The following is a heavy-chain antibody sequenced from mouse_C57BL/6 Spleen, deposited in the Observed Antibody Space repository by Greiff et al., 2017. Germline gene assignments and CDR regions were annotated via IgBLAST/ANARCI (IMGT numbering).Heavy chain of an antibody. CDR2: INPNNGGT. J-gene: IGHJ3*01. D-gene: IGHD1-1*01. CDR3: ASSDYYGSSFPY. V-gene: IGHV1-22*01. CDR1: GYTFTDYN. Sequence: EVQLQQSGPELVKPGASVKMSCKASGYTFTDYNMHWVKQSHGKSLEWIGYINPNNGGTSYNQKFKGKATLTVNKSSSTAYMELRSLTSEDSAVYYCASSDYYGSSFPYWGQGTLVTVSA.